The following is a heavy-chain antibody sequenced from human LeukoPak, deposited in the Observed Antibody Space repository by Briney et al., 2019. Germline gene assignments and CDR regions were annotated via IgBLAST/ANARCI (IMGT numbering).Heavy chain of an antibody. D-gene: IGHD5-18*01. V-gene: IGHV1-46*01. Sequence: ASVKVSCKASGYTFTNNFMHWVRQAPGQGLEWMGIINPSGDNTWYAQKFQGRVTMTRDMATSTDYMEVSGLRSDDTAVYYCARAERRGYSYVVYWGQGTLVTVSS. CDR2: INPSGDNT. CDR3: ARAERRGYSYVVY. CDR1: GYTFTNNF. J-gene: IGHJ4*02.